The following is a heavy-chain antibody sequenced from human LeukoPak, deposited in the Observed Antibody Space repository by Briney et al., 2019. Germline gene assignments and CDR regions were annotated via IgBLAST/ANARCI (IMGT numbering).Heavy chain of an antibody. Sequence: SETLSLTCTVSGGSISSYYWSWIRQPPGKGLEWIGYIYYSGSINYNPSLKSRVTISVDTSKNQFSLKLSSVTAADTAVYYCARHARDGYNFVAMDAFDIWGQGTMVTVSS. J-gene: IGHJ3*02. D-gene: IGHD5-24*01. CDR2: IYYSGSI. CDR3: ARHARDGYNFVAMDAFDI. V-gene: IGHV4-59*08. CDR1: GGSISSYY.